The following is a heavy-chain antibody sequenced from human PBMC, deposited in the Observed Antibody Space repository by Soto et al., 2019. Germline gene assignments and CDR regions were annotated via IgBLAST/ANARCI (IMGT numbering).Heavy chain of an antibody. CDR1: GFTVSSNY. D-gene: IGHD3-9*01. V-gene: IGHV3-66*01. CDR3: ARAGASLRYFDWLSRNWFDP. J-gene: IGHJ5*02. Sequence: GGSLRLSCAASGFTVSSNYMSWVRQAPGKGLEWVSVIYSGGSTYYADSVKGRFTISRDNSKNTLYLQMNSLRAEDTAVYYCARAGASLRYFDWLSRNWFDPWGQGALVPSPQ. CDR2: IYSGGST.